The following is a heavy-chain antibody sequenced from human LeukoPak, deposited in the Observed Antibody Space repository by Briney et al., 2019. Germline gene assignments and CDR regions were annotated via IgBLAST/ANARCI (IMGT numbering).Heavy chain of an antibody. J-gene: IGHJ5*02. CDR2: IYSGGST. CDR1: GFTAGSNY. CDR3: ARMEGYCSSTSCPAGFDP. Sequence: GGSLRLSCAASGFTAGSNYMSWFRQAPGKGLEWVSVIYSGGSTYDADSVKGRFTISRDNSKNTLYLQMNSLRAQDTAVYYCARMEGYCSSTSCPAGFDPWGQGTLVTVSS. V-gene: IGHV3-66*02. D-gene: IGHD2-2*01.